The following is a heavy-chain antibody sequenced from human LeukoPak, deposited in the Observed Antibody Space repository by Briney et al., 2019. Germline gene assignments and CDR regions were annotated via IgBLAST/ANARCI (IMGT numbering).Heavy chain of an antibody. D-gene: IGHD6-13*01. V-gene: IGHV3-53*01. CDR1: GFTVSDNY. CDR2: IYSGGST. J-gene: IGHJ4*02. CDR3: ARKSVNSWSFDF. Sequence: GGSLRLSCAASGFTVSDNYMTWVRQAPGKGLEWVSVIYSGGSTKYADSVKGRFTISRDNSKNTLYLQMNSLRAEDTAVYYCARKSVNSWSFDFWGQGTLVTVSS.